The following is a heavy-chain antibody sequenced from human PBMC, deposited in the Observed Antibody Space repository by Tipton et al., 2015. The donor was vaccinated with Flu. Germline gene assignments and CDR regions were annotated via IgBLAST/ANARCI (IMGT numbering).Heavy chain of an antibody. D-gene: IGHD6-19*01. Sequence: SLRLSCAASGFTFSDYWMSWVRQAPGKGLEWVANIKQDGSDEYYVDSVKGRFTISRDNAKNFLYLEMNSLRAEDTAVYYCARGSGWYFYWGQGTLVTVSS. J-gene: IGHJ4*02. CDR2: IKQDGSDE. CDR3: ARGSGWYFY. CDR1: GFTFSDYW. V-gene: IGHV3-7*01.